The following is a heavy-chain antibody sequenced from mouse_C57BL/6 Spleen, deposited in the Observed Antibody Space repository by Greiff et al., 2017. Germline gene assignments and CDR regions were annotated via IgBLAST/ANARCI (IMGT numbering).Heavy chain of an antibody. CDR2: IWSGGST. D-gene: IGHD1-1*01. V-gene: IGHV2-2*01. J-gene: IGHJ1*03. Sequence: VQLQESGPGLVQPSQSLSITCTVPGFSLTSYGVHGVRQSPGKGLKWLGVIWSGGSTDYNAAFISRLSISKNNSKSQVFFKINSLQADDTAIYYCARNNGYGTWDFDVWGTGTTVTVSS. CDR1: GFSLTSYG. CDR3: ARNNGYGTWDFDV.